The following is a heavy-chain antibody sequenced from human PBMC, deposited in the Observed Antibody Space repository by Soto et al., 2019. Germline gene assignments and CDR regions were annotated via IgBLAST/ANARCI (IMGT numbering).Heavy chain of an antibody. D-gene: IGHD3-22*01. CDR2: IYYSGST. J-gene: IGHJ3*02. Sequence: SETLSLTCTVSGGSISSYYWSWIRQPPGKGLEWIGYIYYSGSTNYNPSLKSRVTISVDTSKNQFSLKLSSVTAADTAVYYCARHLLLYYYDSSGYYLRDAFDIWGQGTMVTVS. CDR1: GGSISSYY. CDR3: ARHLLLYYYDSSGYYLRDAFDI. V-gene: IGHV4-59*08.